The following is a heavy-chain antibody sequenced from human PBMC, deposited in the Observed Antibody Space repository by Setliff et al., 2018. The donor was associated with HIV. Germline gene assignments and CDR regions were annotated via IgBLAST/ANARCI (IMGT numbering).Heavy chain of an antibody. D-gene: IGHD3-10*01. Sequence: REASLKSSWKGSGYTFTIYCIGWVRQMPGKGLEWMGIIYPGDSDTRYSPSFQGQVTISDDKSISTAYLQGSSLKASDTAMYYCARGEVAGCGELHAFDIWGQGTMVTVSS. CDR2: IYPGDSDT. V-gene: IGHV5-51*01. CDR1: GYTFTIYC. CDR3: ARGEVAGCGELHAFDI. J-gene: IGHJ3*02.